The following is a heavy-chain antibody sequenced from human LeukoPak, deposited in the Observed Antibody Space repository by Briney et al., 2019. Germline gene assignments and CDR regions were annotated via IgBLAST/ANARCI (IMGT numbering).Heavy chain of an antibody. CDR1: GFTFSSYG. CDR2: IRYDGSNK. Sequence: GGSLRLSCAASGFTFSSYGMHWVRQAPGKGLEWVAFIRYDGSNKYYADSVKGRFTISTDNAKNSLYLQMNSLRAEDTALYYCARPFDDSSEDRIFQHWGQGTLVTVSS. J-gene: IGHJ1*01. CDR3: ARPFDDSSEDRIFQH. D-gene: IGHD3-22*01. V-gene: IGHV3-30*02.